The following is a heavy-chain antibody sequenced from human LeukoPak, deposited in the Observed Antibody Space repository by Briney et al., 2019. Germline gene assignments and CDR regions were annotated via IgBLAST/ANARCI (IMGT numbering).Heavy chain of an antibody. CDR1: GYTFTSYG. Sequence: GASVKVSCKASGYTFTSYGISWVRQAPGQGLEWMGWISAYNGNTNYAQKLQGRVTMTTDTSTSTAYMELRSLRSDDTAVYYCARDRPYCTNGVCYTPLGYWGRGTLVTVSS. CDR3: ARDRPYCTNGVCYTPLGY. D-gene: IGHD2-8*01. V-gene: IGHV1-18*01. CDR2: ISAYNGNT. J-gene: IGHJ4*02.